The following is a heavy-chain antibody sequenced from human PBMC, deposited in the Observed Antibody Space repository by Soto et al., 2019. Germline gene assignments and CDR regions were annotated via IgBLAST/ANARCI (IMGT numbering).Heavy chain of an antibody. V-gene: IGHV3-48*02. CDR2: ISSGSKTI. Sequence: LRLSCAASGFTFSGYSVNWVRQAPGKGLEWVSYISSGSKTIYYADSVKGRFTVSRDNAKNSQYLQMNSLRDEDTAVYYCAREDILGVRSFDYWGQGTVVTVSS. CDR1: GFTFSGYS. J-gene: IGHJ4*02. D-gene: IGHD3-9*01. CDR3: AREDILGVRSFDY.